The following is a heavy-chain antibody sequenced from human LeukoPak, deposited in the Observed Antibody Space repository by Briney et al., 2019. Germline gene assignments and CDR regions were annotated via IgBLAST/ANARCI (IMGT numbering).Heavy chain of an antibody. CDR3: AKERANYSSGWFFYYYYGMGV. V-gene: IGHV3-48*01. J-gene: IGHJ6*02. D-gene: IGHD6-19*01. CDR2: ISSSSSTI. Sequence: GGSLRLSCAASGFTFSSYSMNWVRQAPGKGLEWVSYISSSSSTIYYADSVKGRFTISRDNSKNTLYLQMNSLRAEDTAVYYCAKERANYSSGWFFYYYYGMGVWGQGTKVTVSS. CDR1: GFTFSSYS.